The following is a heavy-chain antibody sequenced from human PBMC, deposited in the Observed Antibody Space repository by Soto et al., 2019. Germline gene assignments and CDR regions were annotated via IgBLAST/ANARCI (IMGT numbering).Heavy chain of an antibody. D-gene: IGHD6-13*01. J-gene: IGHJ5*02. CDR2: ISYDGSNK. CDR1: GFTFSSYG. CDR3: AKDESSSWSNWFDP. V-gene: IGHV3-30*18. Sequence: QVQLVESGGGVVQPGRSLRLSCVASGFTFSSYGMHWVRQAPGKGLEWVAVISYDGSNKYYADSVKGRFTISRDNSKNTLYLQMNSLRAEDTAVYYCAKDESSSWSNWFDPWGQGTLVTVSS.